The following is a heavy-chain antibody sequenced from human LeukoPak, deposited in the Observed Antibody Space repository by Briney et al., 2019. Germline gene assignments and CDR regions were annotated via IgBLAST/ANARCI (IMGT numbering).Heavy chain of an antibody. CDR2: IIPILGIA. J-gene: IGHJ4*02. D-gene: IGHD5-12*01. CDR3: ARDKDIVATRELDY. V-gene: IGHV1-69*04. Sequence: SMKVSCKASGYTFTNFDINWVRQATGQGLEWMGRIIPILGIANYAQKFQGRVTITADKSTSTAYMELSSLRSEDTAVYYCARDKDIVATRELDYWGQGTLVTVSS. CDR1: GYTFTNFD.